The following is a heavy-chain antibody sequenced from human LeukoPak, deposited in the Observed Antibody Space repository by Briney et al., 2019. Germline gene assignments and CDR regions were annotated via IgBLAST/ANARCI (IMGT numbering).Heavy chain of an antibody. Sequence: PGGSLRLSCVASGFSISNFWMSWVRQAPGKGLEWVANIQQDGSEHYYVDSEKGRFTISRDNTKNSLYLQMNSLRAEDTAVYYCGGEGVLIGTASYFFGPLGPGTLVTVSS. CDR2: IQQDGSEH. V-gene: IGHV3-7*01. CDR1: GFSISNFW. D-gene: IGHD1/OR15-1a*01. J-gene: IGHJ5*02. CDR3: GGEGVLIGTASYFFGP.